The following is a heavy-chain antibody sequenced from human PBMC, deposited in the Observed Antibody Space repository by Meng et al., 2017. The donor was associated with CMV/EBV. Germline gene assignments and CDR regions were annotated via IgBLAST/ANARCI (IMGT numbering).Heavy chain of an antibody. CDR2: INCNDGAT. CDR1: GDTFTSCH. Sequence: QVQLVQSGAEVKKPXXSVKVSCKASGDTFTSCHIHWVRQAPGQGLEWLGLINCNDGATSYAHKFQGRVSMTRDTSTRIVHMELSSLRSEDTALYYCARELSYTSALDYWGQGTLVTVSS. V-gene: IGHV1-46*01. J-gene: IGHJ4*02. CDR3: ARELSYTSALDY. D-gene: IGHD2/OR15-2a*01.